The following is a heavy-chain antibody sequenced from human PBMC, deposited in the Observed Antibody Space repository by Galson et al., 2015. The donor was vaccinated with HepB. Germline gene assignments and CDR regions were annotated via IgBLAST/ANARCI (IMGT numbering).Heavy chain of an antibody. CDR1: RFTFSSYT. V-gene: IGHV3-21*01. Sequence: SLRLSCAASRFTFSSYTMNWVRQAPGKGLEWVSSLNSDSNNIHYADSVKGRFTISSYNAENTLYLQMNNLRVDDTAIYYCARGKTGAGLLSPYDWWGQGTLVPVSS. D-gene: IGHD2-8*02. CDR3: ARGKTGAGLLSPYDW. J-gene: IGHJ4*02. CDR2: LNSDSNNI.